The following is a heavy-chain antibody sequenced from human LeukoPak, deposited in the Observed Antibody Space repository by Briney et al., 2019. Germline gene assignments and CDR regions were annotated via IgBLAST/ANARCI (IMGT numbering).Heavy chain of an antibody. CDR1: GFTFSSYS. Sequence: PGGSLRLSCAASGFTFSSYSMNWVRQAPGKGLEWVSSISSSSSYIYYADSVKGRFTISRDNAKNSLYLQMNSLRAEDTAVYYCARDAQQEGCNPSDYYYYMDVWGKGATVTVSS. V-gene: IGHV3-21*01. J-gene: IGHJ6*03. CDR3: ARDAQQEGCNPSDYYYYMDV. D-gene: IGHD4-23*01. CDR2: ISSSSSYI.